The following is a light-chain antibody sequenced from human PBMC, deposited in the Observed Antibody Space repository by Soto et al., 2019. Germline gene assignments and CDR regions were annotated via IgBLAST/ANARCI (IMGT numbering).Light chain of an antibody. CDR2: GAS. J-gene: IGKJ3*01. V-gene: IGKV3-15*01. CDR1: QSVSSN. CDR3: QAYNNWPIT. Sequence: EIVMTQSPATLSVSPGARATLSCRASQSVSSNLAWYQQKPGQAPRLLIYGASTRATGIPARFSGRGSGTDFTLTNSSLQSEYFAVYYGQAYNNWPITFGPGTKVDSK.